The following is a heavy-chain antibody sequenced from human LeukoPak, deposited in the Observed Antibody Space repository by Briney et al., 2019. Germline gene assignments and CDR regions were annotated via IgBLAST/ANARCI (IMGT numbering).Heavy chain of an antibody. Sequence: GGSLGLSCAASGFTFSNYWMHWVRQAPGKGLVWVSRINSDGINTSYADSVKGRFTISRDNAKNTLNLQMNSLRAEDTAVYYCARDLGQYYDTSDNWLDPWGQGTLVTVSS. V-gene: IGHV3-74*01. CDR2: INSDGINT. CDR3: ARDLGQYYDTSDNWLDP. D-gene: IGHD3-22*01. J-gene: IGHJ5*02. CDR1: GFTFSNYW.